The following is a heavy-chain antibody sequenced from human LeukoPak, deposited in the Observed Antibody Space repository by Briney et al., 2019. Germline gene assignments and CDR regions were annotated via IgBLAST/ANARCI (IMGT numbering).Heavy chain of an antibody. V-gene: IGHV3-30*18. Sequence: GRSLRLSCAASGFTFNSYAMYWVRQAPGKGLEWGAVISNDGSNKYYADSVKGRFTISRDNSKNTLYLQMNSLRAEDTAVYYCAKHYYDSSGYEAHDAFNIWGQGTMVTVSS. D-gene: IGHD3-22*01. CDR2: ISNDGSNK. J-gene: IGHJ3*02. CDR1: GFTFNSYA. CDR3: AKHYYDSSGYEAHDAFNI.